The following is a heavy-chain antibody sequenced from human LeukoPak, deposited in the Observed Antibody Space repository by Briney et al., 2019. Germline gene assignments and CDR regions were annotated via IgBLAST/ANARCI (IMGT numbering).Heavy chain of an antibody. Sequence: GGSLRLSCAASGFTFSSYSMNWVRQAPGKGLEWVSVIYSGGSTYYADSVKGRFTISRDNSKNTLYLQMNSLRAEDTAVYYCASDGAYWGQGTLVTVSS. CDR3: ASDGAY. CDR1: GFTFSSYS. D-gene: IGHD1-26*01. V-gene: IGHV3-53*01. CDR2: IYSGGST. J-gene: IGHJ4*02.